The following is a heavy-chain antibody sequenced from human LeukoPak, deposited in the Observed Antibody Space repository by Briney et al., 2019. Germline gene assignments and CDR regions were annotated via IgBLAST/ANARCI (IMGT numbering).Heavy chain of an antibody. Sequence: SVKVSCKASGGTFSSYAISWVRQAPGQGLEWMGRIIPILGIANYAQKFQGRVTITADKSTSTAYMELSSLRSEDTAVYYCASAFGRYFDWDGDWFDPWGQGTLVTVSS. J-gene: IGHJ5*02. CDR2: IIPILGIA. CDR3: ASAFGRYFDWDGDWFDP. D-gene: IGHD3-9*01. V-gene: IGHV1-69*04. CDR1: GGTFSSYA.